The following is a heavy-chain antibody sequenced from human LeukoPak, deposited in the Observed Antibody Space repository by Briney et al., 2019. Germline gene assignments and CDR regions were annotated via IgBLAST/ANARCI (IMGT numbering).Heavy chain of an antibody. V-gene: IGHV1-69*04. J-gene: IGHJ3*02. CDR3: ARSPTDSSGYPNPLFDI. D-gene: IGHD3-22*01. CDR2: IIPIFGIA. Sequence: SVKVYWKTSRGTFSSYAISWVRQAPGQGLEWIGRIIPIFGIANYAQKFQGRVTITADKSTSTAYMELSSLRSEDTAVYYCARSPTDSSGYPNPLFDIWGQGTMVTVSS. CDR1: RGTFSSYA.